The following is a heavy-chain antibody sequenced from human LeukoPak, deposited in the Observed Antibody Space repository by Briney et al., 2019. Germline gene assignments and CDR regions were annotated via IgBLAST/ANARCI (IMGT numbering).Heavy chain of an antibody. Sequence: GASVKLSCKASGYTFTSYGISWVRQAPGQGLEWMGWISAYNGNTNYAQKLQGRVTMTTDTSTSTAYMELRSLRSDDTAVYYCARSGPALGYSSGWYIDYWGQGTLVTVSS. CDR2: ISAYNGNT. CDR1: GYTFTSYG. J-gene: IGHJ4*02. V-gene: IGHV1-18*01. CDR3: ARSGPALGYSSGWYIDY. D-gene: IGHD6-19*01.